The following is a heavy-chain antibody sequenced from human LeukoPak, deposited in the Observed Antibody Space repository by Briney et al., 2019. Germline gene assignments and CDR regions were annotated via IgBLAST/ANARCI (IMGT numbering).Heavy chain of an antibody. Sequence: PSETLSLTCTVSGFSISSYYWSWLRQPPGKGLEWVSAIGGNTYSADSLKVRFTISRDNSKNTLYLQMNLLRAEDTAVSYCAKGMGPLPASFDYWGQGTLVTVSS. D-gene: IGHD2-21*01. CDR1: GFSISSYY. V-gene: IGHV3-53*01. CDR3: AKGMGPLPASFDY. J-gene: IGHJ4*02. CDR2: IGGNT.